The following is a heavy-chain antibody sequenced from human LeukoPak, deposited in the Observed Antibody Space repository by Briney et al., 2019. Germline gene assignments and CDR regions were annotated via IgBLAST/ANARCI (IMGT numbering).Heavy chain of an antibody. V-gene: IGHV1-46*01. CDR2: INPSGGST. Sequence: ASVKVSCKASGYTFTSYYMHWVRQAPGQGLEWMRIINPSGGSTSYAQKFQGRVTMTRDMSTSTVYMELSSLRSEDTAVYYCASCYYYDSSGYCPFDYWGQGTLVTVSS. CDR1: GYTFTSYY. CDR3: ASCYYYDSSGYCPFDY. D-gene: IGHD3-22*01. J-gene: IGHJ4*02.